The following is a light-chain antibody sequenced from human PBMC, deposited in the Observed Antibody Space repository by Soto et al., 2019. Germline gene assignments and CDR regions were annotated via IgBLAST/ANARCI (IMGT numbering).Light chain of an antibody. J-gene: IGKJ1*01. CDR1: QSIRSS. CDR3: QRSYSPPRT. CDR2: AAS. V-gene: IGKV1-39*01. Sequence: DIQMTQSPSSLSASVGDRVTITCRASQSIRSSLNWYQKKQGKAPNXLIYAASSLQSGVPSRFSGSGSGTDLTISISSLQPEDFETYYCQRSYSPPRTFGQGTKVDIK.